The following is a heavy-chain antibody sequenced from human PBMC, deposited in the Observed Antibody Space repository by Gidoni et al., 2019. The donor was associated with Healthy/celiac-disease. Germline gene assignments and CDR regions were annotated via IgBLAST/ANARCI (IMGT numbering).Heavy chain of an antibody. J-gene: IGHJ4*02. V-gene: IGHV4-39*01. CDR1: GGSISSSSYS. CDR2: IYYSGST. D-gene: IGHD6-19*01. CDR3: ARLNLIAVAVD. Sequence: QLQLQESGPGLVKPSETLSLTCTVSGGSISSSSYSWGWIRQPPGKGLEWIGSIYYSGSTYYNPSLKSRVTISVDTSKNQFSLKLSSVTAADTAVYYCARLNLIAVAVDWGQGTLVTVSS.